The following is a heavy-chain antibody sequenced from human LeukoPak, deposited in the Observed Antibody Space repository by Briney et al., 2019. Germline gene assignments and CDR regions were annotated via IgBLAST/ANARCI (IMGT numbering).Heavy chain of an antibody. J-gene: IGHJ2*01. Sequence: SQTLSLTCTVSGGSISSGDYYWSWIRQPPGKGLEWIGYNYNSGTIYYNPSLKSRLTISVDTSRNQFSLRLRSVAAADTAVYYCATAPLPATMWNWYFDLWGRGTLVTVSS. CDR1: GGSISSGDYY. CDR2: NYNSGTI. CDR3: ATAPLPATMWNWYFDL. V-gene: IGHV4-30-4*01. D-gene: IGHD2-2*01.